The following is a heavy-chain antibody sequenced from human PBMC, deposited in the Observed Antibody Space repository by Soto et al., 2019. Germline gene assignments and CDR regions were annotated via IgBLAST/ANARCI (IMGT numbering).Heavy chain of an antibody. CDR3: TTGYSSGWFDYYYGMDV. J-gene: IGHJ6*02. V-gene: IGHV3-15*07. CDR1: GFTFSNAW. Sequence: GGSLRLSCAASGFTFSNAWMNWVRQAPGKGLEWVGRIKSKTDGGTTDYAAPVKGRFTISRVDSKNTLYLQMNSLKTEDTAVYYCTTGYSSGWFDYYYGMDVWGQGTTVTVSS. D-gene: IGHD6-19*01. CDR2: IKSKTDGGTT.